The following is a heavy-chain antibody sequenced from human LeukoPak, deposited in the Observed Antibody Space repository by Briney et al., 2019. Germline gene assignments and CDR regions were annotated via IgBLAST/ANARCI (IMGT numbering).Heavy chain of an antibody. D-gene: IGHD3-10*01. V-gene: IGHV3-73*01. Sequence: GGSLRLSXAASGFTFSGFIIHWVRQAPGKGLEWIGRVTSKTNSYATAYAASVKGRFTVSRDDSKKTAYLQMNSLKTEDTAVYYCAAGITLVRGGTFDIWGQRTMVIVSS. J-gene: IGHJ3*02. CDR1: GFTFSGFI. CDR2: VTSKTNSYAT. CDR3: AAGITLVRGGTFDI.